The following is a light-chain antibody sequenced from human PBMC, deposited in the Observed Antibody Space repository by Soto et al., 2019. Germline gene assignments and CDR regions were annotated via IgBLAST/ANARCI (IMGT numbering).Light chain of an antibody. V-gene: IGKV3-15*01. CDR1: QSVSSN. J-gene: IGKJ4*01. CDR2: GAS. Sequence: EIVMTQSPATLSVSPGERATLSCRASQSVSSNLAWYQQKPGQAPRLLIYGASTRATGIPARFSGSGSGTESTLTISSLQSEDFAVYYCQQYNNWPFFGGGTKVDI. CDR3: QQYNNWPF.